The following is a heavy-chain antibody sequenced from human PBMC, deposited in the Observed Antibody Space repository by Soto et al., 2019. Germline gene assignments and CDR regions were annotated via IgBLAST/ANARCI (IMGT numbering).Heavy chain of an antibody. V-gene: IGHV1-46*01. CDR2: IKPSGGRT. CDR3: ARHRRERQVGDIGAVPAPSHFDY. J-gene: IGHJ4*02. Sequence: SVKVSCKVSGYPFPSCYMHWVRQAPGQGLEWMGIIKPSGGRTIYEQKSPGRVPMTVDTSTSTVYMELSSLRSDETGVYYCARHRRERQVGDIGAVPAPSHFDYWGQGTLVTVSS. CDR1: GYPFPSCY. D-gene: IGHD2-2*01.